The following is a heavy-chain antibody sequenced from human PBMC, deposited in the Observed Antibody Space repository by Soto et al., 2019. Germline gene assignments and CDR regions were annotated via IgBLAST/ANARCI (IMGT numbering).Heavy chain of an antibody. V-gene: IGHV3-48*03. Sequence: GGSLRLSCAASGFTFSSYEMNWVRQAPGKGLEWVSYISSSGSTIYYADSVKGRLTISRDNAKNSLYLQMNSLRAEDTAVYYCARDIYNWNFDYYYGMDVWRQGTTVTVSS. J-gene: IGHJ6*02. CDR1: GFTFSSYE. D-gene: IGHD1-7*01. CDR3: ARDIYNWNFDYYYGMDV. CDR2: ISSSGSTI.